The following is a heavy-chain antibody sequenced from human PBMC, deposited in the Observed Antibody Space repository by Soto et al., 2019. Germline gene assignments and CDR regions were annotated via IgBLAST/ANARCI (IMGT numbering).Heavy chain of an antibody. V-gene: IGHV3-23*01. D-gene: IGHD1-26*01. CDR3: VRRGSGIYYDY. J-gene: IGHJ4*02. CDR2: ISGSGGST. CDR1: AFTFSSYA. Sequence: EVQLLESGGGLVQPGGSLRLSCAASAFTFSSYAMNWVRQAPGKGLEWVSVISGSGGSTYYADSVKGRFTISRDNSKNTLYLQMNSLRAEDTAVYYCVRRGSGIYYDYWGQGTLVTVSS.